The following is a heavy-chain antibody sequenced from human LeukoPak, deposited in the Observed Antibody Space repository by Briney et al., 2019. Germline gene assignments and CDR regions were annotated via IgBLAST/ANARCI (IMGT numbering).Heavy chain of an antibody. Sequence: SETLSLTCTVSGGSISSSSYYWGWIRQPPGKGLEWIGSIYYSGSTYYNPSLKSRVTISVDTSKNQFSLKLSSVTAADTAVYYCARHDPDTAQAPFDYWGQGTLVTVSS. CDR3: ARHDPDTAQAPFDY. V-gene: IGHV4-39*01. D-gene: IGHD5-18*01. CDR1: GGSISSSSYY. CDR2: IYYSGST. J-gene: IGHJ4*02.